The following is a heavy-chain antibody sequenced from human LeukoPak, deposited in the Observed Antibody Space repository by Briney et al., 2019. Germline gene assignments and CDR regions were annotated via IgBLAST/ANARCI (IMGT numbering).Heavy chain of an antibody. CDR3: ARVVEGAMTTVTTFDY. D-gene: IGHD4-11*01. CDR1: GGSISSHY. Sequence: SETLSLTCTVSGGSISSHYWSWIRQPPGKGLEWIGYIYYSGSTNYNPSLKSRVTISVDTSKNQFSLKLSSVTAADTAVYHCARVVEGAMTTVTTFDYWGQGTLVTVSS. J-gene: IGHJ4*02. V-gene: IGHV4-59*11. CDR2: IYYSGST.